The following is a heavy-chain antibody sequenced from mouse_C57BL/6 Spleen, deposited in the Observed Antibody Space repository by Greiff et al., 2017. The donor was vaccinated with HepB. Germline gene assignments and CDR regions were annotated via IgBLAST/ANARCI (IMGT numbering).Heavy chain of an antibody. CDR3: ARGVVTTVLFYYFDY. V-gene: IGHV1-63*01. CDR2: IYPGGGYT. D-gene: IGHD2-2*01. Sequence: VKLMESGAELVRPGTSVKMSCKASGYTFTNYWIGWAKQRPGHGLEWIGDIYPGGGYTNYNEKFKGKATLTADKSSSTAYMQFSSLTSEDSAIYYCARGVVTTVLFYYFDYWGQGTTLTVSS. CDR1: GYTFTNYW. J-gene: IGHJ2*01.